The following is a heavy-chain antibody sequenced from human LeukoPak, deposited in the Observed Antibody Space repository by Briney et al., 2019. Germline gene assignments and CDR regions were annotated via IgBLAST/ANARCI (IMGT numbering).Heavy chain of an antibody. CDR3: ARGFSYYYYYMDV. Sequence: GRSLRPSWAASGFSFVNYGISWVRHAPGKGLEWVSCIKWNGATTGYADSVKGRLTISRDNAKNSLHLQMNSLRAEDTALYYCARGFSYYYYYMDVWGKGTTVTVSS. CDR1: GFSFVNYG. V-gene: IGHV3-20*04. J-gene: IGHJ6*03. CDR2: IKWNGATT.